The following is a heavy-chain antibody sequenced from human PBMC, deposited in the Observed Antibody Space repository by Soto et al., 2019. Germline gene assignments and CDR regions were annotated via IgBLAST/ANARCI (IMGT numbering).Heavy chain of an antibody. CDR1: GFTFSSYG. D-gene: IGHD1-26*01. J-gene: IGHJ4*01. CDR3: AKDGGVGATTGGIGGFYFDY. V-gene: IGHV3-30*18. CDR2: ISYDGSNK. Sequence: GGSLRLSCAASGFTFSSYGMHWVRQAPGKGLEWVAVISYDGSNKYYADSVKGRFTISRDNSKNTLYLQMNSLRAEDTAVYYCAKDGGVGATTGGIGGFYFDYWGHGTLVTVSS.